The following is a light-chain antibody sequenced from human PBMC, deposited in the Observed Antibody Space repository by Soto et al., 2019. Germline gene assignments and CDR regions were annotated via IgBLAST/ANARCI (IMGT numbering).Light chain of an antibody. V-gene: IGLV4-69*01. J-gene: IGLJ2*01. Sequence: QSVLTQSPSASASLGASVKLTCTLSSGHSSYAIAWHQQLPEKGPRYLMKVNTDGSHTKGDGIPDRFSGSSSGAERYLTISSLQSEDEADYYCQTWGTGTVVFGGGTKLTVL. CDR1: SGHSSYA. CDR2: VNTDGSH. CDR3: QTWGTGTVV.